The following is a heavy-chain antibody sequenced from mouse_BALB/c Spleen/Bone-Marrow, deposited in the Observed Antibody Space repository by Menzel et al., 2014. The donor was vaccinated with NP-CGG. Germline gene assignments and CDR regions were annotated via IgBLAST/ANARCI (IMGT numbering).Heavy chain of an antibody. J-gene: IGHJ3*01. CDR2: IDPETGGT. CDR3: TRLDSSGYGAY. CDR1: GYTFTDYE. D-gene: IGHD3-2*01. V-gene: IGHV1-15*01. Sequence: VQRVESGAELVRPGASVTLSCKASGYTFTDYEMHWLKQTPVHGLEWIGAIDPETGGTAYNQKFKSRATLTTDKSSSTAYMELRSLTSEDSAVYYCTRLDSSGYGAYWGQGTLVTVSA.